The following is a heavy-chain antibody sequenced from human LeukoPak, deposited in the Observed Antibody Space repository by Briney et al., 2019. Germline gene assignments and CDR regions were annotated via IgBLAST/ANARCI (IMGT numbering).Heavy chain of an antibody. CDR2: IYNSGST. D-gene: IGHD6-13*01. CDR3: ARAYSSSWYYWYFDL. V-gene: IGHV4-59*01. Sequence: SETLSLTCTVSGGSISSYYWSWIRQPPGKGLEWIGYIYNSGSTKHTPSLKSRVIISVDTSKNQFSLTLSSVTAADTAVYYCARAYSSSWYYWYFDLWGRGTLVTVSS. CDR1: GGSISSYY. J-gene: IGHJ2*01.